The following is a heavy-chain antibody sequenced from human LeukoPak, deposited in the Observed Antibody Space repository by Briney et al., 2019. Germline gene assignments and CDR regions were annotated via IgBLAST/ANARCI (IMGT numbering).Heavy chain of an antibody. J-gene: IGHJ4*02. V-gene: IGHV4-59*01. CDR1: GGSISSYY. D-gene: IGHD3-10*01. CDR3: ARSVGFGELYSGY. Sequence: SGTLSLTCTVSGGSISSYYWSWIRQPPGKGLEWIGYIYYSGSTNYNPSLKSRVTISVDTSKNQFSLKLSFVTAADTAVYCCARSVGFGELYSGYWGQGTLVTVSS. CDR2: IYYSGST.